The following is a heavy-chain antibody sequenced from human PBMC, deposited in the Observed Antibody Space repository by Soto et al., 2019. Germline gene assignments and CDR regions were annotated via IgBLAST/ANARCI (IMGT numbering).Heavy chain of an antibody. CDR2: IWYDGSNK. CDR1: GFTFSSYG. V-gene: IGHV3-33*01. CDR3: ARADYYGSGSYYTKTHYYYYGMDV. J-gene: IGHJ6*02. Sequence: PGGSLRLSCAASGFTFSSYGMHWVRQAPGKGLEWVAVIWYDGSNKYYADSVKGRFTISRDNSKNTLYLQMNSLRAEDTAVYYCARADYYGSGSYYTKTHYYYYGMDVWGQGTTVTVSS. D-gene: IGHD3-10*01.